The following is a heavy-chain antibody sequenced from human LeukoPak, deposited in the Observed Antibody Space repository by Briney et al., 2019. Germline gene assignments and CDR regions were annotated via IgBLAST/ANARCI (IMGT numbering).Heavy chain of an antibody. CDR3: ASSPSSTSNGVEYYYYGMDV. CDR2: ISYDGSNK. Sequence: GGSLRLSCAASGFTFSSYAMHWVRQAPGKGLEWVAVISYDGSNKYYADSVKGRFTISRDNSKNTLYLQMNSLRAEDTAVYYCASSPSSTSNGVEYYYYGMDVWGQGTTVTVSS. J-gene: IGHJ6*02. D-gene: IGHD2-2*01. V-gene: IGHV3-30-3*01. CDR1: GFTFSSYA.